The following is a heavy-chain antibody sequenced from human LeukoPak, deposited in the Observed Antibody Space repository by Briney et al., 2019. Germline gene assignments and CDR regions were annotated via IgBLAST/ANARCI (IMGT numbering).Heavy chain of an antibody. CDR3: AHCSSTSCLLSGDDAFDI. CDR2: IYYSGST. CDR1: GGSTSSSSYY. D-gene: IGHD2-2*01. Sequence: TPSETLSLTCTVSGGSTSSSSYYWGWIRQPPGKGLEWIGSIYYSGSTNYNPSLKSRFTISVDTSKNQFSLKLSSVTVADTAVYYCAHCSSTSCLLSGDDAFDIWGQGTMVTVSS. V-gene: IGHV4-39*07. J-gene: IGHJ3*02.